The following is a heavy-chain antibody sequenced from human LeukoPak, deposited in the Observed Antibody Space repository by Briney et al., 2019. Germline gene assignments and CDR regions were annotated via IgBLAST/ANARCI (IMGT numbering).Heavy chain of an antibody. CDR1: GNTSTDSF. J-gene: IGHJ4*02. CDR3: ATYYYDSSGYYFDY. V-gene: IGHV1-2*02. Sequence: GAPVKVSSKASGNTSTDSFMHWGQQAPGQGLEWMGWINPNSGGTHYAQKFQGRVTMTRDTSIITAYMELSRLRSDDTAVYYCATYYYDSSGYYFDYWGQGTLVTVSS. CDR2: INPNSGGT. D-gene: IGHD3-22*01.